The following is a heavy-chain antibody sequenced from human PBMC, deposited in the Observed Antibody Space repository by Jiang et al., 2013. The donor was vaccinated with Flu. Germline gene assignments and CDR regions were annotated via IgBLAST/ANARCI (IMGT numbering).Heavy chain of an antibody. CDR2: ISTNTGNP. D-gene: IGHD3-3*01. J-gene: IGHJ4*02. CDR1: GYSFTSYS. V-gene: IGHV7-4-1*02. CDR3: TRDGRTIEFDY. Sequence: QSGSELKKPGASVKVSCKTSGYSFTSYSINWVRQAPGQGLEWMGWISTNTGNPTYAQGFTGRFVFSLDTSVSTAYLQINNLKAEDTAVYYCTRDGRTIEFDYWGQG.